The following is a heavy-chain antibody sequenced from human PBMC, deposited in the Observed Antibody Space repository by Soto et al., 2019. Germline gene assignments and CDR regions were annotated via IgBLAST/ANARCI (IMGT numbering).Heavy chain of an antibody. CDR3: AHTDQSEAEFFFDV. J-gene: IGHJ3*01. Sequence: QITLEESGPTPVKPTQTLTLTCTFSGFSLNTGKKGVGWIRQPPGKALEWLAVIYWDDDKRYSPSLESRLTITKDSSKNQVVLQITHVDPVDTGTYYCAHTDQSEAEFFFDVWGQGTTVTVSS. CDR2: IYWDDDK. CDR1: GFSLNTGKKG. V-gene: IGHV2-5*02. D-gene: IGHD3-3*01.